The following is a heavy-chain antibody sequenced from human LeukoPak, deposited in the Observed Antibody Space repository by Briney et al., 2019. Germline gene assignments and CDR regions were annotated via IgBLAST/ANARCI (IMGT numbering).Heavy chain of an antibody. J-gene: IGHJ3*02. CDR2: IIPIFGTA. V-gene: IGHV1-69*13. Sequence: SVKVSCKASGGTFSSYAISWVRQAPGQGLEWMGGIIPIFGTANYAQKFQGRVTITADESTSTAYMELSSLRSEDTAVYYCASWGTMIGVSAFDIWGQGTMVTVSS. CDR3: ASWGTMIGVSAFDI. D-gene: IGHD3-10*02. CDR1: GGTFSSYA.